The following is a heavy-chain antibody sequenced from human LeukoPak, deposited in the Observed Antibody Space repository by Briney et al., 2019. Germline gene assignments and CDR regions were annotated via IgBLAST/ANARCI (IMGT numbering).Heavy chain of an antibody. D-gene: IGHD3-16*01. CDR2: ITSSGGAT. CDR1: GFTFSTYA. CDR3: VKDQVGGVVPGQLYHFDF. J-gene: IGHJ4*02. Sequence: QPGGSLRLSCAASGFTFSTYAMYWVRQAPGKGLEWVSGITSSGGATYYADSVEGRFTISRGNSKNFLYLQMNSLRPEDTAFYYCVKDQVGGVVPGQLYHFDFWGQGTLVTVSS. V-gene: IGHV3-23*01.